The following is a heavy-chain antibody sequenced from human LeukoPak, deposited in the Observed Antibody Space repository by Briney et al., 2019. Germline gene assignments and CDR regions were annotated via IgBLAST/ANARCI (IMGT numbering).Heavy chain of an antibody. V-gene: IGHV1-2*02. J-gene: IGHJ6*02. Sequence: ASVKVSCKASGYTFTGYYKHWVRQAPGQGLEWMGWINPNSGGTNYAQKFQGRVTMTRDTSISTAYMELSRLRSDDTAVYYCARIVLAAAGKKGRSYYYGMDVWGQGTTVTVSS. D-gene: IGHD6-13*01. CDR3: ARIVLAAAGKKGRSYYYGMDV. CDR2: INPNSGGT. CDR1: GYTFTGYY.